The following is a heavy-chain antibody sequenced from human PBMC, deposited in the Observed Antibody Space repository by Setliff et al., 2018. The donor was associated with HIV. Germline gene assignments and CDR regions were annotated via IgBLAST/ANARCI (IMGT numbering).Heavy chain of an antibody. J-gene: IGHJ3*02. Sequence: PSETLSLTCTVSGDSINSHFWTWIRQSPRKGLEWIGYISSTGAAWYNPSLKRRVTMSIDTSKIHFSLTVSSVSGADTALYFCARGGKRAFDIWGQGAMGTVSS. CDR3: ARGGKRAFDI. D-gene: IGHD3-10*01. CDR1: GDSINSHF. V-gene: IGHV4-59*11. CDR2: ISSTGAA.